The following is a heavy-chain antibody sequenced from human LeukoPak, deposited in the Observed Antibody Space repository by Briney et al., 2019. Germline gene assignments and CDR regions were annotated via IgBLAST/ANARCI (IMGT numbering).Heavy chain of an antibody. CDR2: INPSGST. D-gene: IGHD2-2*01. J-gene: IGHJ4*02. V-gene: IGHV4-34*01. Sequence: PSETLSLTCAVYGGSFSGYYWSWIRQPAGKGLEWIGDINPSGSTNYNPSLKSRVTISVDTSKHQFSLTLSSVPAAATAVYYCARGPRLYGSSTSCTYYFEYWGQGTLGTVSS. CDR1: GGSFSGYY. CDR3: ARGPRLYGSSTSCTYYFEY.